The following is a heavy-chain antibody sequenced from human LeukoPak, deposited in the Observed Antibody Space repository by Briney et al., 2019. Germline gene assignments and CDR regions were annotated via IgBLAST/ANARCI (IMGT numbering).Heavy chain of an antibody. V-gene: IGHV3-23*01. CDR2: ISGSGGAT. D-gene: IGHD4-11*01. Sequence: GGSLRLSCAASGFTFHTYAMNWVRQAPGKGLEWVAAISGSGGATHYADSVKGRFTISRDNSQNTLYLQMNSLRDEDTALYYCAKDSDSDYYNWFDPWGQGTLVTVS. CDR1: GFTFHTYA. J-gene: IGHJ5*02. CDR3: AKDSDSDYYNWFDP.